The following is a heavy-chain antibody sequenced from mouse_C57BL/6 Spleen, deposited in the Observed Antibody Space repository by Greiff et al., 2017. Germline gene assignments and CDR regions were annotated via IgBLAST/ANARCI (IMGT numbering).Heavy chain of an antibody. V-gene: IGHV5-6*01. J-gene: IGHJ1*03. CDR1: GFTFSSYG. CDR3: ARQCFTTAYGYFDV. D-gene: IGHD1-2*01. CDR2: ISSGGSYT. Sequence: EVQVVESGGDLVKPGGSLKLSCAASGFTFSSYGMSWVRQTPDKRLEWVATISSGGSYTYYPDSVKGRFTISRDNAKNTLSLQVSRLKSEDTAMYYCARQCFTTAYGYFDVRGTGTTVTVS.